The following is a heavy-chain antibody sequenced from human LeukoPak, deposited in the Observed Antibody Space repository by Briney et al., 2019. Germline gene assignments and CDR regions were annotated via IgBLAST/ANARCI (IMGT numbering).Heavy chain of an antibody. D-gene: IGHD6-19*01. CDR3: AKGPYSSGWSGGYYFDY. J-gene: IGHJ4*02. CDR2: ISGSGGST. V-gene: IGHV3-23*01. Sequence: GGSLRLSCAASGFTFSSYAMSWVRQAPGKALEWVSAISGSGGSTYYADSVKGRFTISRDNSKNTLYLQMNSLRAEDTAVYYCAKGPYSSGWSGGYYFDYWGQGTLVTVSS. CDR1: GFTFSSYA.